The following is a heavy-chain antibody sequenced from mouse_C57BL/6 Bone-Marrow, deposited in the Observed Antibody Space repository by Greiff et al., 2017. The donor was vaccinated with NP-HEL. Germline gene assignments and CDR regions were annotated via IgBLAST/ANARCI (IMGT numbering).Heavy chain of an antibody. V-gene: IGHV1-63*01. CDR3: ARKVDYSFDY. Sequence: VQLQQSGAELVRPGTSVKMSCKASGYTFTNYWIGWAKQRPGHGLEWIGDIYPGGGYTNYNEKFKGKATLTADKSSSTAYMQFSSLTSEDSAIYYCARKVDYSFDYGGQGTTLTVSS. D-gene: IGHD1-1*01. J-gene: IGHJ2*01. CDR1: GYTFTNYW. CDR2: IYPGGGYT.